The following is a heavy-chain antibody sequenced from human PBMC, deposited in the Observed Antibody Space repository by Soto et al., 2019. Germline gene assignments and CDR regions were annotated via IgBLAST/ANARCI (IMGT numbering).Heavy chain of an antibody. V-gene: IGHV4-59*01. J-gene: IGHJ6*02. CDR3: AREPNHRSPYYDFWSGPNYGMDV. Sequence: PSETLSLTCTVSGGSISSYYWRWIRQPPGKGLEWIGYIYYSGSTNYNPSLKSRVTISVDTSKNQFSLKLSSVTAADTAVYYCAREPNHRSPYYDFWSGPNYGMDVWGQGTTVTVSS. CDR2: IYYSGST. D-gene: IGHD3-3*01. CDR1: GGSISSYY.